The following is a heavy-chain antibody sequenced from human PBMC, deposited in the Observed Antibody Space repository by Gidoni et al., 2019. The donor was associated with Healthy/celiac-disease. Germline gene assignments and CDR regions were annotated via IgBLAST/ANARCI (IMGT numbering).Heavy chain of an antibody. CDR1: GFTFSSYW. J-gene: IGHJ3*02. Sequence: EVQLVESGGGLVQPGGSLRLSCAASGFTFSSYWMSWVRQAPGKGLEWVANIKQDGSEKYYVDSVKGRFTISRDNAKNSLYLQMNSLRAEDTAVYYCARVSFGELLSHRVPDAFDIWGQGTMVTVSS. CDR3: ARVSFGELLSHRVPDAFDI. D-gene: IGHD3-10*01. V-gene: IGHV3-7*01. CDR2: IKQDGSEK.